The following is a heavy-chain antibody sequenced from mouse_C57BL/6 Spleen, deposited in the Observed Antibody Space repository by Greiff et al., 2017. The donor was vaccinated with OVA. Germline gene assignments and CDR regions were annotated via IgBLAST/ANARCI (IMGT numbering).Heavy chain of an antibody. CDR1: GFTFSSYG. CDR3: ASKTAQATGAMAY. D-gene: IGHD3-2*02. Sequence: EVQLVESGGDLVKPGGSLKLSCAASGFTFSSYGMSWVRQTPDKRLEWVATISSGGSYTYYPDSVKGRFTISRDNAKNTLYLQMISLQSYDTALYYCASKTAQATGAMAYCGHGPSVTVSS. V-gene: IGHV5-6*01. J-gene: IGHJ4*01. CDR2: ISSGGSYT.